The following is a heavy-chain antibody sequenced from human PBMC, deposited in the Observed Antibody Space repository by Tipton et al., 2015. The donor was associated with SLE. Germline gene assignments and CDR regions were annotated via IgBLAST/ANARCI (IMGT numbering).Heavy chain of an antibody. V-gene: IGHV4-59*08. CDR3: ARNWYSSGWPVLDS. Sequence: LRLSCTVSGGSISNNYWSWIRQPPGKGLEWIGYMYYSGSPNYNPSLKSRVTISVDTSKNQFSLKVSSVTAADTAVYYCARNWYSSGWPVLDSWGQGTLVTVSS. CDR2: MYYSGSP. D-gene: IGHD6-19*01. CDR1: GGSISNNY. J-gene: IGHJ4*02.